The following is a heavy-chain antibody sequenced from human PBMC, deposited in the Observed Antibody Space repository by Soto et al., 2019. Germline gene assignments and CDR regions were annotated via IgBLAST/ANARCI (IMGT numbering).Heavy chain of an antibody. CDR3: ASSDGGSTIDY. V-gene: IGHV4-39*01. CDR2: IYYSGST. Sequence: QLQLQESGPGLAKPSETLSLTCSVSGGSISSSSYYWGWIRQPPGKGLQWIGTIYYSGSTYYNPSLKSRVTISVDTSKNQCSLKLSSVTAADTAVYYCASSDGGSTIDYWGQGALVTVSS. J-gene: IGHJ4*02. CDR1: GGSISSSSYY.